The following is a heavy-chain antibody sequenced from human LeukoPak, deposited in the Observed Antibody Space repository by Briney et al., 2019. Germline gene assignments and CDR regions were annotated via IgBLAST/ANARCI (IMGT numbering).Heavy chain of an antibody. CDR1: GCTFGSFC. V-gene: IGHV3-23*01. Sequence: GTLTLTCAASGCTFGSFCMGWFRQPPGKGLQWVSGIKYSSSTTYYPASVKGRITVSRDNSHHTLHLQMNSMTADDTAVYYCTRELVSSGTGYFDLWGRGNLVTVSS. J-gene: IGHJ2*01. CDR2: IKYSSSTT. CDR3: TRELVSSGTGYFDL. D-gene: IGHD3-10*01.